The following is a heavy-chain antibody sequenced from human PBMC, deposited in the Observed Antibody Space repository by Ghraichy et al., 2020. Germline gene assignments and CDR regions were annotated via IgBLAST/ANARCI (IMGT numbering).Heavy chain of an antibody. V-gene: IGHV1-8*01. CDR2: MNHYSGNT. D-gene: IGHD3-10*01. Sequence: ASVKVSCKASGYIFSSSVINWVRQATGQGLEWMGWMNHYSGNTGYAQKFQGRVTMTKNNSINTAYMELSSLRSDDTAIYYCARDFGSGRKDWFDPWGQGTQVIFSS. J-gene: IGHJ5*02. CDR1: GYIFSSSV. CDR3: ARDFGSGRKDWFDP.